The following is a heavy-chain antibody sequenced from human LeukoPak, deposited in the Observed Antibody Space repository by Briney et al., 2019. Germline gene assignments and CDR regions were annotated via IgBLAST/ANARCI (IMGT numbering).Heavy chain of an antibody. CDR1: GYTFTDYY. J-gene: IGHJ4*02. CDR3: ATDGQGATLGY. V-gene: IGHV1-69-2*01. CDR2: VDTEDSET. Sequence: ATVKISCKVSGYTFTDYYMHWVQQATGKGLDWMGLVDTEDSETIYAEKFQGRVTITADTSTDTAYMELSSLRSEDTAVYYCATDGQGATLGYWGQGTLVTVSS. D-gene: IGHD2-15*01.